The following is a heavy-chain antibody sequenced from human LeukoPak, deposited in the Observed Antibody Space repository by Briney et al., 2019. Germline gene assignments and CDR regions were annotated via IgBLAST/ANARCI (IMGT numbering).Heavy chain of an antibody. J-gene: IGHJ4*02. CDR3: ARDFVNSGYYFDY. CDR1: GGSISSYY. CDR2: IKEDGSEK. V-gene: IGHV3-7*01. Sequence: ETLSLTCTVSGGSISSYYWSWVRQAPGKGLEWVANIKEDGSEKYYVDSVKGRFTISRDSAKNSLYLQMNSLRAEDTAVYYCARDFVNSGYYFDYWGQGTLVTVSS. D-gene: IGHD3-22*01.